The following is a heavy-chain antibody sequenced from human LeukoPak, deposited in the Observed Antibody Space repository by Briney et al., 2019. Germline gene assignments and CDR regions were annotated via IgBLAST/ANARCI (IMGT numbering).Heavy chain of an antibody. CDR2: INHSGST. V-gene: IGHV4-34*01. D-gene: IGHD3-22*01. J-gene: IGHJ6*02. CDR1: GGSFSGYY. Sequence: SETLSLTCAVYGGSFSGYYWSWIRQPPGKGLEWIGEINHSGSTNYNPSLRSRVTISVDTSKNHFSLKVSSVTAADTALYYCARGLSYYDSSGFYYYYGMDVWGQGTTVTVSS. CDR3: ARGLSYYDSSGFYYYYGMDV.